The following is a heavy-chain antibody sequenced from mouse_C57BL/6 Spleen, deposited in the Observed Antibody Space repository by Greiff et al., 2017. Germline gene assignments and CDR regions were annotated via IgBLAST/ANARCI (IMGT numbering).Heavy chain of an antibody. D-gene: IGHD2-4*01. Sequence: QVQLQQSGPELVKPGASVKISCKASGYAFSSSWMNWVKQRPGKGLEWIGRIYPGDGDTNYNGKFKGKATLTADKSSSTAYMQLSSLTSEDSAVYFCAGYDYDVPYYAMDYGGQGTAVTVSS. CDR3: AGYDYDVPYYAMDY. CDR1: GYAFSSSW. CDR2: IYPGDGDT. J-gene: IGHJ4*01. V-gene: IGHV1-82*01.